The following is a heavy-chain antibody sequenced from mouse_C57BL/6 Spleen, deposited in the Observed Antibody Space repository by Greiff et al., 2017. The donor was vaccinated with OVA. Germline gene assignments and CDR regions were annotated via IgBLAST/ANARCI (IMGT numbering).Heavy chain of an antibody. V-gene: IGHV2-3*01. Sequence: VMLVESGPGLVAPSQSLSITCTVSGFSLTSYGVSWVRQPPGKGLEWLGVIWGDGSTNYHSALISRLSISKDNSKSQVSLKRNSLQTDDTATYYCAGGNTPFDYWGQGTTLTVSS. CDR3: AGGNTPFDY. J-gene: IGHJ2*01. CDR2: IWGDGST. CDR1: GFSLTSYG. D-gene: IGHD2-1*01.